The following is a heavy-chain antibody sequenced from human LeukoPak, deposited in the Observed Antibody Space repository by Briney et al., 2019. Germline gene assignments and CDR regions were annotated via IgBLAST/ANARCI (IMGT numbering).Heavy chain of an antibody. D-gene: IGHD3-10*01. CDR2: ITGSGGST. V-gene: IGHV3-23*01. CDR1: GFTFDNFA. Sequence: GGSLRLSCAPSGFTFDNFAMTWVRQAPGKGLEWVSEITGSGGSTYYADSVKGRFTISRDNSKNTLYLQMDSLRAEDTAIYYCARELFDFDYWGQGTLVTVSS. CDR3: ARELFDFDY. J-gene: IGHJ4*02.